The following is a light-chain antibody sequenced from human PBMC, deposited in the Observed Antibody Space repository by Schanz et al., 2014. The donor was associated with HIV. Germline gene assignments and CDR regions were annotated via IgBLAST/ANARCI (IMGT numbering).Light chain of an antibody. CDR3: SSYTSSSTLV. Sequence: QFALTQPASVSGSPGQSIAISCTGTSSDVGGYNYVSWYQQHPNKAPKLIIYDVNNRPSGVSNRFSGSKSGNTGCLTISGLQAEDEADYYCSSYTSSSTLVFGGGTKLTVL. CDR1: SSDVGGYNY. J-gene: IGLJ2*01. V-gene: IGLV2-14*03. CDR2: DVN.